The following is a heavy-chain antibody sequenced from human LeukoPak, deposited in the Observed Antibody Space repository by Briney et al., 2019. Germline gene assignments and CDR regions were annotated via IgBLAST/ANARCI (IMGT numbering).Heavy chain of an antibody. CDR2: IYYTGST. D-gene: IGHD1-26*01. V-gene: IGHV4-39*01. CDR1: GGSISSSSYY. J-gene: IGHJ4*02. Sequence: PSETLSLTCAVSGGSISSSSYYWGWIRQPPGRRLEWIGSIYYTGSTYYNPSLKSRVTISVDTSKNQCSLKLTSVTAADTAFYYCARNGGYGKFDYWGQGALVTVSS. CDR3: ARNGGYGKFDY.